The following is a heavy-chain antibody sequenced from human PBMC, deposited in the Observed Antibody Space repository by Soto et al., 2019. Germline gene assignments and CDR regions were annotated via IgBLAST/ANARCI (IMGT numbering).Heavy chain of an antibody. D-gene: IGHD3-22*01. CDR2: IYYSGST. CDR3: ARVATRPYYYDSSGYPPFVYFDY. Sequence: PSETLSLTCAVSGDSVSNDNYYWSWIRQPPGKGLEWIGSIYYSGSTYYNPSLKSRVTISVDTSKNQFSLKLSSVTAADTAVYYCARVATRPYYYDSSGYPPFVYFDYWGQGTLVTVSS. CDR1: GDSVSNDNYY. V-gene: IGHV4-39*01. J-gene: IGHJ4*02.